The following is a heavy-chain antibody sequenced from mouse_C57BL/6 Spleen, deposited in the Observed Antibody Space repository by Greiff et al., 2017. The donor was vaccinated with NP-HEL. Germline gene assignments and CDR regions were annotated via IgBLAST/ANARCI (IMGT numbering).Heavy chain of an antibody. V-gene: IGHV5-4*01. J-gene: IGHJ2*01. CDR2: ISDGGSYT. D-gene: IGHD1-1*01. CDR3: ARDDYGSSYAYYFDY. Sequence: EVRLVESGGGLVKPGGSLKLSCAASGFTFSSYAMSWVRQTPEKRLEWVATISDGGSYTYYPDNVKGRFTISRENAKNNLYLQMSHLKSEDTAMYYCARDDYGSSYAYYFDYWGQGTTLTVSS. CDR1: GFTFSSYA.